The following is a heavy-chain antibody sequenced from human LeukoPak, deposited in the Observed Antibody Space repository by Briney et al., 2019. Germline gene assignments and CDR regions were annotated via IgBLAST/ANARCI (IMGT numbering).Heavy chain of an antibody. V-gene: IGHV4-61*02. D-gene: IGHD3-22*01. CDR2: ISSSGST. Sequence: SQTLSLTCTVSGDSISSGDYYWSWIRQPAGKGLEWIGRISSSGSTNYNPSLKSRVTISVDTSKNQFSLKPSSVTAADTAVYFCARGPYSYDSSGAFDIWGQGTMVTVSS. CDR1: GDSISSGDYY. CDR3: ARGPYSYDSSGAFDI. J-gene: IGHJ3*02.